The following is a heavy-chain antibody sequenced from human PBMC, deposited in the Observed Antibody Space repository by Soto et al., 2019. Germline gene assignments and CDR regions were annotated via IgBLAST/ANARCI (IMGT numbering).Heavy chain of an antibody. CDR3: ARSAIAATGSLDY. CDR2: FSAYNGNR. CDR1: GYTFFNYG. D-gene: IGHD6-6*01. Sequence: QVQLVQSGAEVKNPGASVKVSCKASGYTFFNYGITWVRQAPGQGLEWMGWFSAYNGNRNYAQKFQGRVTMTTDTSTRTAYMEMTALRSDDTAVYYCARSAIAATGSLDYWGQGTLVTVSS. J-gene: IGHJ4*02. V-gene: IGHV1-18*01.